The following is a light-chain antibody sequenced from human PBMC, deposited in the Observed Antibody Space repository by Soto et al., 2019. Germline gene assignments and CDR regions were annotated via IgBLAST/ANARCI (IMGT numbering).Light chain of an antibody. Sequence: EIVLTRSPGTLSLSLGERATLSCRVSQSVSSSYLAWYQQTPGQAPRLLIYGTSSRATGIPDRFSGSGSGTDFTLTISRLEPEDFAVYYCQQYGSSPLFGPGTKVDIK. CDR3: QQYGSSPL. V-gene: IGKV3-20*01. J-gene: IGKJ3*01. CDR1: QSVSSSY. CDR2: GTS.